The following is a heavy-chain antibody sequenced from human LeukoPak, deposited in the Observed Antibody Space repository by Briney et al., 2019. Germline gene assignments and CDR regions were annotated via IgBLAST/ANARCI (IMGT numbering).Heavy chain of an antibody. CDR2: ISSDGNIK. D-gene: IGHD2-15*01. J-gene: IGHJ6*03. V-gene: IGHV3-30*03. CDR1: GFTFSRYG. Sequence: GGSLRLSCAASGFTFSRYGMHWVRQAPGKGPEWAAVISSDGNIKYYIDSVKGRFTISRDNSKNTLYLQMNSLRAEDTAVYYCAGVDAGGGGPAGNYYYMDVWGKGTTVTVSS. CDR3: AGVDAGGGGPAGNYYYMDV.